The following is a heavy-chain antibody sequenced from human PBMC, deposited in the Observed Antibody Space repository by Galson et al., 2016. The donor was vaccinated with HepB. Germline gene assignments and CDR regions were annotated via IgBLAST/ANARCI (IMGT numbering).Heavy chain of an antibody. D-gene: IGHD6-19*01. V-gene: IGHV3-74*01. CDR1: GFTFSSYW. J-gene: IGHJ4*02. CDR2: INSDGSST. CDR3: ARDAEYSNGWFPHY. Sequence: SLRLSCAASGFTFSSYWMHWVRQVPGKGLVWVSRINSDGSSTSYADSVKGRFTISRDNAKNTLYLQMNSLGDKDTAVYYCARDAEYSNGWFPHYWGQGTLVTVSS.